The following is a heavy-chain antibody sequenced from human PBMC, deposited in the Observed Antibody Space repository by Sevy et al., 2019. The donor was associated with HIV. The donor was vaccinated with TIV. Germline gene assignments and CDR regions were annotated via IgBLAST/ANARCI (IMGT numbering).Heavy chain of an antibody. D-gene: IGHD3-22*01. CDR1: GGPISSSSYY. CDR2: IYYSGST. Sequence: SETLSLTCTVSGGPISSSSYYWGWIRQPPGKGLEWIGSIYYSGSTYYNPSLKSRVTISVDTSKNQFSLKLSSVTAADTAVYYWARHPYYYDSSGYSYYYGMDVWGQGTTVTVSS. J-gene: IGHJ6*02. V-gene: IGHV4-39*01. CDR3: ARHPYYYDSSGYSYYYGMDV.